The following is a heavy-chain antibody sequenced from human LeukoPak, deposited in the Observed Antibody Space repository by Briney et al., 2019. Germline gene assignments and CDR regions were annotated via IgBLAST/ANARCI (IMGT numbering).Heavy chain of an antibody. CDR3: ARGHHGLEI. V-gene: IGHV3-7*01. J-gene: IGHJ6*02. CDR1: GLIFRNYW. D-gene: IGHD1-14*01. CDR2: INEGGSEK. Sequence: GGSLRLSCAVSGLIFRNYWMTWVRQAPGKGLEWMATINEGGSEKYYVDSVKGRFTISRDNAENSLYLQMSSLRGEDTAVYYCARGHHGLEIWGQGTTVTVSS.